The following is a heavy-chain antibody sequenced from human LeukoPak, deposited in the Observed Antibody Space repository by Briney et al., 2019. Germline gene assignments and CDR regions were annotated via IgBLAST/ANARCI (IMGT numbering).Heavy chain of an antibody. V-gene: IGHV4-38-2*02. D-gene: IGHD3-16*01. CDR2: IDQGGNT. CDR3: VREGRYPDDSGYPYS. CDR1: GDSINNTYY. J-gene: IGHJ4*02. Sequence: PSETLSLTCDVFGDSINNTYYWGWIRRPPGKGLQWIGSIDQGGNTYFESSPKGRVYLSVDTSKNQFSLTLTPVTGAGTAIYHCVREGRYPDDSGYPYSWGQGTLVIVSS.